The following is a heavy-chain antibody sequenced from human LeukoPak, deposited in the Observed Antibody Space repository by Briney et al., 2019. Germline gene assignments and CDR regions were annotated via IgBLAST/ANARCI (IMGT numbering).Heavy chain of an antibody. CDR2: ISSSSSYI. V-gene: IGHV3-21*01. CDR3: ARKQQLDDAFDI. CDR1: GFTFSSYW. D-gene: IGHD6-13*01. Sequence: PGGSLRLSCAASGFTFSSYWMHWVRQAPGKGLEWVSSISSSSSYIYYADSVKGRFTISRDNAKNSLYLQMNSLRAEDTAVYYCARKQQLDDAFDIWGQGTMVTVSS. J-gene: IGHJ3*02.